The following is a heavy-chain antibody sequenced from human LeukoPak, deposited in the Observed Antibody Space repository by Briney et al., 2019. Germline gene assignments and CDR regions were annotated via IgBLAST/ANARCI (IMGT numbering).Heavy chain of an antibody. J-gene: IGHJ5*02. CDR1: GGSISSSSYY. Sequence: SETLSLTCTVSGGSISSSSYYWGWIRQPPGKGLEWIGSIYYSGSTYYNPSLKSRVTISVDTSKNQFSLKLTSVTAADTAVYYCARDIKDSSGYPNWFDPWGQGTLVTVSS. CDR2: IYYSGST. CDR3: ARDIKDSSGYPNWFDP. D-gene: IGHD3-22*01. V-gene: IGHV4-39*07.